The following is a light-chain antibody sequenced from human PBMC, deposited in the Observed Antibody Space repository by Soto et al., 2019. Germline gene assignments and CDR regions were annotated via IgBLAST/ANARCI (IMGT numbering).Light chain of an antibody. V-gene: IGKV3-15*01. CDR3: QQYNNWPPWT. J-gene: IGKJ1*01. CDR1: QSVSSN. CDR2: GAS. Sequence: EIVMTQSPATLSVSPGERATLSCRASQSVSSNLAWYQQKPGQAPRLLIYGASTRATGIPARFSGSGSGTEFTLTISSLKSEDFAVYYCQQYNNWPPWTFGQGIKVEMK.